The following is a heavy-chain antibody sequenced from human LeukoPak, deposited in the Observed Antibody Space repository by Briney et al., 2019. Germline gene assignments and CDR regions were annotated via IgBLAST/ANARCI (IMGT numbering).Heavy chain of an antibody. Sequence: PGGSLRLSCAASGFTVSSNYMSWVRQAPGKGLEWVSVIYSGGSTYYADSVKGRFTISRDNSKNTLYLQMNGLRVEDTAVYYCARDPPAVSINTYAWGQGTLVTVSS. J-gene: IGHJ4*02. CDR3: ARDPPAVSINTYA. V-gene: IGHV3-66*01. D-gene: IGHD2-8*01. CDR2: IYSGGST. CDR1: GFTVSSNY.